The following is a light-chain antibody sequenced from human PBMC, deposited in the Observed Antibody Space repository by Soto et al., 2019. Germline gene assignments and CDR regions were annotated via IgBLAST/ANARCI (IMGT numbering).Light chain of an antibody. Sequence: EIVLTQSPGTLSLSPGERATLSCRASQSITNTYLAWYQQKPGQAPRLLIYGASSRVTGIPDRFSGSGSGTDFTLTISRLEPEDFAVYYCQQYGSSPITFGQGTRLEMK. CDR3: QQYGSSPIT. CDR2: GAS. V-gene: IGKV3-20*01. CDR1: QSITNTY. J-gene: IGKJ5*01.